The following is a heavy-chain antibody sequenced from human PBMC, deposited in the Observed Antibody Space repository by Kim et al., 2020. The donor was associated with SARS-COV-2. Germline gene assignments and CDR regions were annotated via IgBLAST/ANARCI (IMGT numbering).Heavy chain of an antibody. D-gene: IGHD6-6*01. J-gene: IGHJ5*02. V-gene: IGHV5-10-1*01. Sequence: PSFQGHVTISADKSISTAYLQWSSLKASDTAMYYCARHPKYSSSSLWFDPWGQGTLVTVSS. CDR3: ARHPKYSSSSLWFDP.